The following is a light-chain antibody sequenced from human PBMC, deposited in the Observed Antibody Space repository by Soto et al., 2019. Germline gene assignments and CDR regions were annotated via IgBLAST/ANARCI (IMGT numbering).Light chain of an antibody. J-gene: IGLJ1*01. Sequence: QSALTQPASVSGSPGQSITISCTGTSSDVGNYNYVSWYQQHPGKAPQLMIFQVSNRASGVSNRFSGSKSGDTASLTISGLQAEDDADYYCSSYTTSSTLYVFGTGTQLTVL. CDR1: SSDVGNYNY. V-gene: IGLV2-14*01. CDR2: QVS. CDR3: SSYTTSSTLYV.